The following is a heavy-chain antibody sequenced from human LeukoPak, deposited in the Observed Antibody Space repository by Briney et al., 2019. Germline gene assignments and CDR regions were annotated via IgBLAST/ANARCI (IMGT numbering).Heavy chain of an antibody. CDR3: ARGMTTVNY. Sequence: GGSLRLSCAASGFTFSSYAMHWVRQAPGKGLEWVAVISYDGSNKYVDSVKGRFTISRDNSKNTLYVQMNSLRAEDTAVYCCARGMTTVNYWGQGTLVTVSS. J-gene: IGHJ4*02. CDR2: ISYDGSNK. CDR1: GFTFSSYA. V-gene: IGHV3-30-3*01. D-gene: IGHD4-17*01.